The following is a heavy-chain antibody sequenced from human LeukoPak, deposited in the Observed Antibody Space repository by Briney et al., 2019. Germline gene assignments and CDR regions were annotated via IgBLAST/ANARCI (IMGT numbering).Heavy chain of an antibody. D-gene: IGHD1-26*01. Sequence: GGSLRLSCAASGFTFSSSAMHWVRQAPGKGLEYVSAISTNGGSTYYANSVKGRFTISRDNSKNTLYLQMNSLRAEDTAVYYCARGGSYLSAFDIWGQGTMVTVSS. CDR3: ARGGSYLSAFDI. J-gene: IGHJ3*02. CDR1: GFTFSSSA. V-gene: IGHV3-64*01. CDR2: ISTNGGST.